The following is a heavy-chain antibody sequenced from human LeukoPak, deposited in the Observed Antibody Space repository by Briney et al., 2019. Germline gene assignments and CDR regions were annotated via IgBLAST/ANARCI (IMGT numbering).Heavy chain of an antibody. CDR2: INPNSGGT. CDR3: ARGSHYYDSSGYKGWFDP. V-gene: IGHV1-2*04. Sequence: GASVKVSCKASGYTFTGYYMHWVRQAPGQGLEWMGWINPNSGGTNYAQKFQGWVTMTRDTSISTAYMELSRLRSDDTAVYYCARGSHYYDSSGYKGWFDPWGQGTLVTVSS. J-gene: IGHJ5*02. D-gene: IGHD3-22*01. CDR1: GYTFTGYY.